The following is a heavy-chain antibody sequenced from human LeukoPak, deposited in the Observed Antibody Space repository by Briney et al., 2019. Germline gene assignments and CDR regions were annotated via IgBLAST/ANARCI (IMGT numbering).Heavy chain of an antibody. V-gene: IGHV3-30*18. CDR2: ISYDGSNK. J-gene: IGHJ6*02. Sequence: GGSLRLSCAASGFTFSSYGIHWVRQAPGKGLEWVAVISYDGSNKYYADSVKGRFTISRDNSKNTLYLQMNSLRAEDTAVYYCAKDQTTSYGMDVWGQGTTVTVSS. CDR1: GFTFSSYG. CDR3: AKDQTTSYGMDV. D-gene: IGHD1-1*01.